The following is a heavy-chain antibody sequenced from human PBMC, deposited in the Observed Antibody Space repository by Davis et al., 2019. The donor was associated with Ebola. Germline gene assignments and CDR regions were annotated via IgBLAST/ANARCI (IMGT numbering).Heavy chain of an antibody. CDR1: GGSFSCYY. CDR2: INHSGST. J-gene: IGHJ4*02. Sequence: ESLKTSCAVYGGSFSCYYWSWIRQHPGKGLEWIGEINHSGSTNYNPSLKSRVTISVDTSKNPFSLKLSSVTAADTAVYYCARGQQLDPFDYWGQGTLVTVSS. CDR3: ARGQQLDPFDY. V-gene: IGHV4-34*01. D-gene: IGHD6-13*01.